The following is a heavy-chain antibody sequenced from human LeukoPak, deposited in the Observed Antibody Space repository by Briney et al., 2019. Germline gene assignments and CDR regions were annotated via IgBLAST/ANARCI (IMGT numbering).Heavy chain of an antibody. Sequence: ASVKVSCKASGYTFTGYYMHWVRQAPGPGLERMGWINPNSGGTNYAQKLQGRVTMTTDTSTSTAYMELRSLRSDDTAVYYCAGGYSSSYYFDYWGQGTLVTVSS. CDR1: GYTFTGYY. CDR3: AGGYSSSYYFDY. D-gene: IGHD6-6*01. J-gene: IGHJ4*02. CDR2: INPNSGGT. V-gene: IGHV1-2*02.